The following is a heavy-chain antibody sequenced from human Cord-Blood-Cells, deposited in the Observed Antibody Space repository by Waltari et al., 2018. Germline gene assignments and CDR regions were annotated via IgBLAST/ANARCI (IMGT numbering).Heavy chain of an antibody. D-gene: IGHD6-6*01. CDR1: GYTFTGYY. Sequence: QVQLVQSGAEVKKPGASVKVSCKASGYTFTGYYMHWVRQAPGQGLEWMGWINPNSGGTNYAQKFQGRVTMTRDTSISTAYMELSSLRSDDTAVYYCARGYSSSYYYYGMDVWGQGTTVTVSS. V-gene: IGHV1-2*02. CDR3: ARGYSSSYYYYGMDV. J-gene: IGHJ6*02. CDR2: INPNSGGT.